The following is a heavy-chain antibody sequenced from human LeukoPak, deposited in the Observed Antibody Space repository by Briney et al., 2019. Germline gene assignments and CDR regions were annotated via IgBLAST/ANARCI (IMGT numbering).Heavy chain of an antibody. CDR2: IYQSGNS. CDR3: ARGSISTGDDF. D-gene: IGHD7-27*01. V-gene: IGHV4-4*09. Sequence: SETLSLTCTVSGGSISSYYWSWIRQPPGKALEWIGYIYQSGNSLYNPSLKSRLTITVDKAKNYFSLRLNSVTAVDTAVYFCARGSISTGDDFWGQGTLVTVSS. CDR1: GGSISSYY. J-gene: IGHJ4*02.